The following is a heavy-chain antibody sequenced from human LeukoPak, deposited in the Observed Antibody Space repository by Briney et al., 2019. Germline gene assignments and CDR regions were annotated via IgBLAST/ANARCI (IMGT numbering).Heavy chain of an antibody. CDR3: AKDLGPLYSGRSG. J-gene: IGHJ6*04. D-gene: IGHD1-26*01. V-gene: IGHV3-23*01. Sequence: GGSLRLSCAASGFTFSSYAMSWVRQAPGKGLEWVSAITGSGGSTYYADSVKGRFTISRDNSKNTLYLQMNSLRAEDTAVFYCAKDLGPLYSGRSGWGKGTTVAVSS. CDR1: GFTFSSYA. CDR2: ITGSGGST.